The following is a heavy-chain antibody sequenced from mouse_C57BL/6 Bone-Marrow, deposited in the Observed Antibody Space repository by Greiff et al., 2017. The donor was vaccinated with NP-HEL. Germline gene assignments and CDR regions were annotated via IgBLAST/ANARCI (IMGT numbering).Heavy chain of an antibody. CDR3: TPYGFPYYYAMDD. Sequence: VQLQQSGAELVRPGASVKLSCTASGFNIKDDYMHWVKQRPEQGLEWIGWIDPENGDTEYASKFQGKATITADTSSNTAYLQISSLTSEDTAVYYCTPYGFPYYYAMDDWGQGTSVTVSS. D-gene: IGHD2-10*02. J-gene: IGHJ4*01. CDR2: IDPENGDT. CDR1: GFNIKDDY. V-gene: IGHV14-4*01.